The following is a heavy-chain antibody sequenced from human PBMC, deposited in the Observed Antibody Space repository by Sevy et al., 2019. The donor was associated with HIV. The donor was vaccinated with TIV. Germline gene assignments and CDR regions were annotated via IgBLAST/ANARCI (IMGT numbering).Heavy chain of an antibody. J-gene: IGHJ6*02. CDR3: AKAGNVVGGNSWYYGIDV. Sequence: GGSLRLSCAASGFTFSSYAMSWVRQAPGKGLEWVSAISVSGGSTYYADSVKGRFTISRDNSKNTLYLQMNSLRAEDTALYYWAKAGNVVGGNSWYYGIDVWGQGTTVTVSS. CDR2: ISVSGGST. CDR1: GFTFSSYA. V-gene: IGHV3-23*01. D-gene: IGHD2-21*02.